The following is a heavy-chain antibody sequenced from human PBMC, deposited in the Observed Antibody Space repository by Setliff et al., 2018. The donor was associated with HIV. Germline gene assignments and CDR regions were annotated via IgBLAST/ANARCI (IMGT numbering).Heavy chain of an antibody. CDR1: GGSFSGYY. Sequence: SETLSLTCAVYGGSFSGYYWSRIRQPPGKGLEWIGEINHDRTTNYNPSLKSRVTISVDTSKNQFSLTLNSVTAAVTAVYYCARGSRQLTIFGVVFKTNYYFMDVWGKGTAVTVSS. V-gene: IGHV4-34*01. D-gene: IGHD3-3*01. J-gene: IGHJ6*03. CDR3: ARGSRQLTIFGVVFKTNYYFMDV. CDR2: INHDRTT.